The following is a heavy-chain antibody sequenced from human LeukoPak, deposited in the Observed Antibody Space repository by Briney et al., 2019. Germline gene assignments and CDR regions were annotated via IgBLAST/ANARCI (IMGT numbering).Heavy chain of an antibody. J-gene: IGHJ4*02. CDR3: AKDLRIAAAGTGFDY. D-gene: IGHD6-13*01. CDR2: ISNNGGYT. V-gene: IGHV3-23*01. Sequence: GGSLRLSCAASGFTFSSSAMSWVRQAPGKGLEWVSAISNNGGYTYYADSVQGRFTISRDNSKSTLCLQMNSLRAEDTAVYYCAKDLRIAAAGTGFDYWGQGTLVTVSS. CDR1: GFTFSSSA.